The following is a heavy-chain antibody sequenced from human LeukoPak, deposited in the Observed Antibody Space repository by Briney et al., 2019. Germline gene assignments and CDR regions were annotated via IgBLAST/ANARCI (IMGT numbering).Heavy chain of an antibody. CDR2: MNPNSGNT. J-gene: IGHJ1*01. CDR1: GYTFTSYD. Sequence: ASVKVSCKASGYTFTSYDINWVRQATGQGLEWMGWMNPNSGNTGYAQKFQGRVTMTRNTSISTAYMELSSLRPEDTAVYYCARARSIVGVSPFQHWGQGTLVTVSS. V-gene: IGHV1-8*01. D-gene: IGHD1-26*01. CDR3: ARARSIVGVSPFQH.